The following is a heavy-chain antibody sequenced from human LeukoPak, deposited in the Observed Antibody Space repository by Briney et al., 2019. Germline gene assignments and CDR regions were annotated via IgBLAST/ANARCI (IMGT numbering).Heavy chain of an antibody. J-gene: IGHJ4*02. V-gene: IGHV3-30*03. CDR1: GFTFSTYG. CDR2: ISYDGSDE. CDR3: VASSGSYHY. Sequence: GESLRLSCAASGFTFSTYGMHWVRQAPGKGLEWVAIISYDGSDEYYADSVKGRFTISRDNSKNTLSLQMNSLTAEDTAVYYCVASSGSYHYWGQGTLVTVSS. D-gene: IGHD3-10*01.